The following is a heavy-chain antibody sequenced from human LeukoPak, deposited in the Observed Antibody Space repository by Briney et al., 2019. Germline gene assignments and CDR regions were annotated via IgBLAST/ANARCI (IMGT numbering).Heavy chain of an antibody. CDR1: GFTFSTYS. V-gene: IGHV3-21*01. J-gene: IGHJ4*02. Sequence: GGSLRLSCAASGFTFSTYSTNWVRQAPGKGLEWVSSISGSSTYIYYADSVKGRFTISRDNANNSLYLQMNSLRAEDTAVYYCARDPPYSDSSGYYYDYWGQGTLVTVSS. CDR3: ARDPPYSDSSGYYYDY. CDR2: ISGSSTYI. D-gene: IGHD3-22*01.